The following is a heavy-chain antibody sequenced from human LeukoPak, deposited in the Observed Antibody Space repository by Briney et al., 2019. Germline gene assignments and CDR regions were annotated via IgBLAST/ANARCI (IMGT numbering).Heavy chain of an antibody. CDR1: GGSISSSSYY. V-gene: IGHV4-39*01. CDR2: IYYSGST. J-gene: IGHJ4*02. D-gene: IGHD1-14*01. CDR3: ARSRNHGDYDDY. Sequence: SETLSLTCTVSGGSISSSSYYWGWIRQPPGKGLEWIGSIYYSGSTYYNPSLKSRVTISVDTSKNQFSLKLSFVTAADTAVYYCARSRNHGDYDDYWGQGTLVTVSS.